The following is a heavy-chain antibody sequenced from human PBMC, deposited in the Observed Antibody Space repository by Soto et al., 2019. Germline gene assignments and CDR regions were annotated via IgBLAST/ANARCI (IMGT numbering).Heavy chain of an antibody. J-gene: IGHJ4*02. CDR3: ARDLGRDGYNPDAFDI. CDR2: IYTSGST. D-gene: IGHD5-12*01. V-gene: IGHV4-4*07. Sequence: SETLSLTCTVSGGSISSYYWSWIRQPAGKGLEWIGRIYTSGSTNYNPSLKSRVTMSVDTSKNQFSLKLSSVTAADTAVYYRARDLGRDGYNPDAFDIWGQGTQVTVSS. CDR1: GGSISSYY.